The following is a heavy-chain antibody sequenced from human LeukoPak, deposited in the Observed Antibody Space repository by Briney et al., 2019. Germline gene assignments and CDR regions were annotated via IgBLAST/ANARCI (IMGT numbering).Heavy chain of an antibody. Sequence: GGSLRLSCAASGFTFSSYAMSWVRQAPGKGLEWVSAISGSGGSTYYADSVKGRFTISRDNSKNTLYLQMNSLRAEDTAVYYCAKDRVYSSSHPFFHYFDYWGQGTLATVSS. V-gene: IGHV3-23*01. D-gene: IGHD6-6*01. J-gene: IGHJ4*02. CDR1: GFTFSSYA. CDR3: AKDRVYSSSHPFFHYFDY. CDR2: ISGSGGST.